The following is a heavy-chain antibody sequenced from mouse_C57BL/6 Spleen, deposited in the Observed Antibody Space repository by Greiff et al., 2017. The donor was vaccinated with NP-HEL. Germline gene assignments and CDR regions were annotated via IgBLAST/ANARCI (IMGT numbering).Heavy chain of an antibody. CDR2: IDPETGGP. J-gene: IGHJ2*01. CDR1: GYTFTDYE. Sequence: QVQLQQSGAELVRPGASVTLSCKASGYTFTDYEMHWVKQTPVHGLEWIGAIDPETGGPAYNQKFKGKAILTADKSSSTAYMELRSLTSEDSAVYYCTRRNWDEGYWGQGTTLTVSS. D-gene: IGHD4-1*01. CDR3: TRRNWDEGY. V-gene: IGHV1-15*01.